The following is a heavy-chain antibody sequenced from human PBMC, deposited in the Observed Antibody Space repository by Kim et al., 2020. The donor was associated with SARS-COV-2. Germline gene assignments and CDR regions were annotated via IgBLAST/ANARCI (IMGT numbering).Heavy chain of an antibody. D-gene: IGHD6-19*01. J-gene: IGHJ6*02. V-gene: IGHV4-31*03. CDR1: GGSISSGGYY. CDR3: ARAGEQWLVRYNYYYGMDV. CDR2: IYYSGST. Sequence: SETLSLTCTVSGGSISSGGYYWSWIRQHPGKGLEWIGYIYYSGSTYYNPSLKSRVTISVDTSKNQFSLKLSSVTAADTAVYYCARAGEQWLVRYNYYYGMDVWGQGTTVTVSS.